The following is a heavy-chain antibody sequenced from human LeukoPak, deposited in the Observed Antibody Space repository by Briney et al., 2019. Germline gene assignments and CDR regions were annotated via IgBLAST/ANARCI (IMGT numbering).Heavy chain of an antibody. J-gene: IGHJ4*02. CDR1: GYTFTSYD. V-gene: IGHV1-8*03. CDR2: MNPNSGNT. D-gene: IGHD6-6*01. Sequence: ASVKVSCKASGYTFTSYDINWVRQATGQGLEWMGWMNPNSGNTGYAQKFQGRVTITRNTSISTAYMELSSLRSEDTAVYYCARGRGGSIAARGALPYWGQGTLVTVSS. CDR3: ARGRGGSIAARGALPY.